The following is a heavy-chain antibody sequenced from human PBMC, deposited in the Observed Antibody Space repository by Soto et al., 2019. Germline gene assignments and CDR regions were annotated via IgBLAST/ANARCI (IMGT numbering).Heavy chain of an antibody. CDR3: ARGAYGRSTCCYFDY. CDR2: IIPIFGTA. J-gene: IGHJ4*02. V-gene: IGHV1-69*13. D-gene: IGHD2-2*01. CDR1: GGTFSSYA. Sequence: ASVKVSCKASGGTFSSYAISWVRQAPGQGLEWMGGIIPIFGTANYAQKFQGRVTITADESTSTAYMELSSLRSEDTAVYYCARGAYGRSTCCYFDYWGQGTLVTVSS.